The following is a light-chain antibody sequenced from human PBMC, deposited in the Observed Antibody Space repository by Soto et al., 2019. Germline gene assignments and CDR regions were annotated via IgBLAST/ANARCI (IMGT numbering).Light chain of an antibody. CDR3: QSHDSSLSTYV. J-gene: IGLJ1*01. CDR2: GHT. V-gene: IGLV1-40*01. Sequence: QSVLTQPPSVSGAPGQRGTISCTGSSSNIGAGYDVHWYQLLPGTAPKLLIYGHTNRPSGVPDRFSGSRSGTSASLAITGLQAGDEADYYCQSHDSSLSTYVFGTGTKVTVL. CDR1: SSNIGAGYD.